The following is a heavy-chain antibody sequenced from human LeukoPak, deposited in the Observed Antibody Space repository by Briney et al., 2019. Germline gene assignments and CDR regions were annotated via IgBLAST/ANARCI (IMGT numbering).Heavy chain of an antibody. J-gene: IGHJ3*01. D-gene: IGHD4-17*01. CDR3: GKDPNGDYLGAFDF. CDR1: GFTLSNYG. Sequence: GGSLRLSCAASGFTLSNYGMAWVRQPPGKGLEWVAAVRGSGYSTSYADSVRGRFTISGDNSKNTLYLQMNSLRAEDTAVYYCGKDPNGDYLGAFDFWGQGTMVTVSS. CDR2: VRGSGYST. V-gene: IGHV3-23*01.